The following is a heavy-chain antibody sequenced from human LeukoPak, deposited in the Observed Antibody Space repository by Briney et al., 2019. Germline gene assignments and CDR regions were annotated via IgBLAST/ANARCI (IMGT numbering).Heavy chain of an antibody. CDR1: GFTFSSYA. CDR3: ASAYSSSWPFDY. D-gene: IGHD6-13*01. Sequence: GGSLRLSCAASGFTFSSYAMHWVRQAPGKGLEWVAVISYDGSNQYDADSVKGRFTISRDNSKNTLYLQMNSLRAEDTAVYYCASAYSSSWPFDYWGQGTLVTVSP. J-gene: IGHJ4*02. CDR2: ISYDGSNQ. V-gene: IGHV3-30*04.